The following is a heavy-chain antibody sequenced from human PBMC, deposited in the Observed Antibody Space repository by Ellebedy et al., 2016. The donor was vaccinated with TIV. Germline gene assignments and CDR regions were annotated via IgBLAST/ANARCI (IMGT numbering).Heavy chain of an antibody. D-gene: IGHD6-13*01. J-gene: IGHJ4*02. CDR2: IKGSGDST. CDR1: GFTFSSYV. CDR3: AKRPEGYSSSWYSDY. Sequence: GESLKISXAASGFTFSSYVMSWVRQAPGKGLEWVSTIKGSGDSTYYADSVKGRFTISRDNSKNTLYLQMNSLRAEDTAVYYCAKRPEGYSSSWYSDYWGQGTLVTVSS. V-gene: IGHV3-23*01.